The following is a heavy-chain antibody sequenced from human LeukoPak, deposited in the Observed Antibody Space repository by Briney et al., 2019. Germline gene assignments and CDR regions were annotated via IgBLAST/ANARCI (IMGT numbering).Heavy chain of an antibody. V-gene: IGHV4-59*01. D-gene: IGHD3-22*01. CDR2: IYYSGST. CDR1: GGSISSYY. CDR3: ARDGSSGYYLDFDY. Sequence: PSETLSLTCTVSGGSISSYYWSWIRQPPGKGLEWIGYIYYSGSTNYNPSLKSRVTISVDTSKNQFSLKLSSVTAADTAVYYCARDGSSGYYLDFDYWGQGTLVTVSS. J-gene: IGHJ4*02.